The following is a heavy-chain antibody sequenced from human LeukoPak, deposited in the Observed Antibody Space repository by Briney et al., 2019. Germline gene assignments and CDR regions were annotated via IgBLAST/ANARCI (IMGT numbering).Heavy chain of an antibody. D-gene: IGHD3-22*01. Sequence: GGSLRLSCAASGFTFSSYAMSWVRQAPGKGLEWVSAISGSGGSTYYADSVKGRFTISRDNSKNTLYPQMNSLRAEDTAVYYCAKDLMANVYYYDSSGYPLDYWGQGTLVTVSS. CDR2: ISGSGGST. J-gene: IGHJ4*02. CDR1: GFTFSSYA. CDR3: AKDLMANVYYYDSSGYPLDY. V-gene: IGHV3-23*01.